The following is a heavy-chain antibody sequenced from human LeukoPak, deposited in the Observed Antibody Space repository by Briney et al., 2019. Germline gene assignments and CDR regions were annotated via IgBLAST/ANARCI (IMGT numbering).Heavy chain of an antibody. CDR3: AKSPYSGTYPMNFDY. V-gene: IGHV3-30*18. J-gene: IGHJ4*02. Sequence: GGSLRLSCAASGFTFSSYGMHWVCQAPGKGLEWVAVISYDGNYKYYTDSVKGRFTISRDNSKNTLHLQMNSLRAEDTAVYYCAKSPYSGTYPMNFDYWGQGALVTVSS. CDR2: ISYDGNYK. CDR1: GFTFSSYG. D-gene: IGHD1-26*01.